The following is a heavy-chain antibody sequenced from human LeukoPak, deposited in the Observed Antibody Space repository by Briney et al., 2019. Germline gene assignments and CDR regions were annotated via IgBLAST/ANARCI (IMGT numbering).Heavy chain of an antibody. CDR3: ARDGLAAATLHWSFDL. CDR2: IYPGDSDT. CDR1: GYSFTNYW. V-gene: IGHV5-51*01. Sequence: GESLKISCKVSGYSFTNYWIGWVRQMPGKGLEWMGIIYPGDSDTRYSPSFQGQVTISADKSISTAYLQMNSLRVEDTAVYYCARDGLAAATLHWSFDLWGRGTLVTVSS. D-gene: IGHD2-15*01. J-gene: IGHJ2*01.